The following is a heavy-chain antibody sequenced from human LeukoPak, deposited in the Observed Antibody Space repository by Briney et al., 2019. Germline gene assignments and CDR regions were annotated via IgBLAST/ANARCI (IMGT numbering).Heavy chain of an antibody. Sequence: GGSLRLSCAASGFTFSSYWMSWVRQAPGKGLEWVANIKQDGSEKYYVDSVKGRSTISRDNAKNSLYLQMNSLRAEDTAVYYCARERSYYYDSSGYYYVRWFDPWGQGTLVTVPS. CDR1: GFTFSSYW. J-gene: IGHJ5*02. D-gene: IGHD3-22*01. CDR3: ARERSYYYDSSGYYYVRWFDP. CDR2: IKQDGSEK. V-gene: IGHV3-7*01.